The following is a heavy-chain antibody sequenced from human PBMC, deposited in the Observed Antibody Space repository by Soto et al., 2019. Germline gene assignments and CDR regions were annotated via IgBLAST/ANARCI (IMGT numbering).Heavy chain of an antibody. CDR2: IYYSGST. CDR1: GGSISSGDYY. Sequence: SETLSLTCTVSGGSISSGDYYWSWIRQPPGKGLEWIGYIYYSGSTYYNPSLKSRVTISVDTSKNQFSLKLSSVTAADTAVYYCAREGSYYGSRDGMDVWGQGTTVTASS. V-gene: IGHV4-30-4*01. J-gene: IGHJ6*02. D-gene: IGHD3-10*01. CDR3: AREGSYYGSRDGMDV.